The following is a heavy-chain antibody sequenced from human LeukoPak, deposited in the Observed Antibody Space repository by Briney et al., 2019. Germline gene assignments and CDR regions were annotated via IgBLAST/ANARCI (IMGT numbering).Heavy chain of an antibody. V-gene: IGHV3-23*01. CDR1: GFTFSNYP. Sequence: GGSLRLSCAASGFTFSNYPMSWVRQAPGKGLEWVSAMSGSGGTTYYADSVKGRFTISRDNSKNTLFLQMNSLRADDTAVYYCAKESVGRFDFWGRGTLVTVSS. D-gene: IGHD2-15*01. CDR2: MSGSGGTT. CDR3: AKESVGRFDF. J-gene: IGHJ4*02.